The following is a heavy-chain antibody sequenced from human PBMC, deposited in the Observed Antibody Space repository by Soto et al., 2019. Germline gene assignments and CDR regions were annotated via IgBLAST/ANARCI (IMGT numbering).Heavy chain of an antibody. CDR2: ISAYNGNT. J-gene: IGHJ4*02. CDR3: ARGRALCSGSYPPRYRPFDY. V-gene: IGHV1-18*04. CDR1: GYTFTSYG. Sequence: ASVKVSCKASGYTFTSYGISWVRQAPGQGLEWMGWISAYNGNTNYAQKLQGRVTMATDTSTSTAYMELRSLRSDDTAVYYCARGRALCSGSYPPRYRPFDYWGQGTLVTVSS. D-gene: IGHD1-26*01.